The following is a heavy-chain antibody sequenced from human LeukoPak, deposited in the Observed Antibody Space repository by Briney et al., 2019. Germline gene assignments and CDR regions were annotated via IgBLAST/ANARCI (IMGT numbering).Heavy chain of an antibody. CDR2: IYDSGST. J-gene: IGHJ4*02. V-gene: IGHV4-59*08. CDR1: GGSISRYY. CDR3: ARPSNSYDSCGSFDY. Sequence: SETLSLTCTVSGGSISRYYGTWIRQPPGKGLEWIGYIYDSGSTNYNPSLKSRVTISVDTSKKQFSLKLTTVDAAATAVYYCARPSNSYDSCGSFDYWGQGTLVTVST. D-gene: IGHD3-22*01.